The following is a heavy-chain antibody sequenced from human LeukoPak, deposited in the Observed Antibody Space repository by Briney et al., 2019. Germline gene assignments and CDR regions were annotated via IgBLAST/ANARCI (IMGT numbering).Heavy chain of an antibody. CDR1: GFTFSTYD. Sequence: PGGSLRLSCAASGFTFSTYDMSWVRQAPGKGLEWVSAVSDSGGTTWYADSVKGRFTISRDNAKNTLYVQMNSLRAEDTAVYHCEKVSWSSNHDDYWGQGTLVIVSS. J-gene: IGHJ4*02. D-gene: IGHD4-11*01. V-gene: IGHV3-23*01. CDR2: VSDSGGTT. CDR3: EKVSWSSNHDDY.